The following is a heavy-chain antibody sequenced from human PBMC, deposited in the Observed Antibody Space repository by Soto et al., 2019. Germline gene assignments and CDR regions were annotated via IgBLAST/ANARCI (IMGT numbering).Heavy chain of an antibody. CDR2: ISSDVVNY. CDR1: GFTFSSFA. J-gene: IGHJ4*02. CDR3: ARGGAWTPEGLGD. Sequence: QVQLVESGGGVVQPGRSLRLSCAASGFTFSSFAMHWVRQAPGKGLEWLAVISSDVVNYYYAESVKGRFTISRDNSKNTLYQQMNSLRNEDTAVYYRARGGAWTPEGLGDWGQGTLVTVSS. V-gene: IGHV3-30-3*01. D-gene: IGHD2-15*01.